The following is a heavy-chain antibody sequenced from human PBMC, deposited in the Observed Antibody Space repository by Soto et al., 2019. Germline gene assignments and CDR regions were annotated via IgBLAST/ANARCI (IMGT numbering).Heavy chain of an antibody. D-gene: IGHD3-3*01. J-gene: IGHJ4*02. V-gene: IGHV4-34*01. CDR2: INHSGST. CDR1: GGSFSGYY. CDR3: ARFDTIFGVVDGGYFDY. Sequence: SETLSLTCAVYGGSFSGYYWSWIRQPPGKGLEWIGEINHSGSTNYNPSLKSRVTISVDTSKNQFSLKLSSVTAADTAVYYCARFDTIFGVVDGGYFDYWGQGTLVTVSS.